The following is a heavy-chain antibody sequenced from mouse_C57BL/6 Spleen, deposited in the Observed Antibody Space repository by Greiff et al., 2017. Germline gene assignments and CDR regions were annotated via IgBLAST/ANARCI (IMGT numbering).Heavy chain of an antibody. J-gene: IGHJ4*01. CDR3: AGDGLEGDAMDY. CDR2: IHPNSGST. Sequence: QVQLQQPGAELVKPGASVKLSCKASGYTFTSYWMHWVKQRPGQGLEWIGMIHPNSGSTNYNEKFKSKATLTVDKSSSTAYMQLSSLTSEDSAVYYWAGDGLEGDAMDYWGQGTSVTVSS. D-gene: IGHD2-4*01. CDR1: GYTFTSYW. V-gene: IGHV1-64*01.